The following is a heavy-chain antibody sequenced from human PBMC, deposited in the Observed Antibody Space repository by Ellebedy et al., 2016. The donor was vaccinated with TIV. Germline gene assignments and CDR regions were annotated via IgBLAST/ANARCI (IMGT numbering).Heavy chain of an antibody. CDR1: GFTLNDYY. CDR3: ARGPHFQWFGELKYYFDY. CDR2: INRNNGGA. Sequence: AASVKVSCKASGFTLNDYYMHWARQAPGQGPEWMGWINRNNGGARYAEKFQGRVTMTRDTSTSTDYMELSRLRSDDTAVYYCARGPHFQWFGELKYYFDYWGQGTAVTVSS. D-gene: IGHD3-10*01. J-gene: IGHJ4*02. V-gene: IGHV1-2*02.